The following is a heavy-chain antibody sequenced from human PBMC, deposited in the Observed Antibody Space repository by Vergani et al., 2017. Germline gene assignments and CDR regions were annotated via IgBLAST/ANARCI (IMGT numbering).Heavy chain of an antibody. CDR3: ARVYRGVDF. J-gene: IGHJ6*02. D-gene: IGHD3-16*02. CDR2: INPNSGGT. V-gene: IGHV1-2*02. CDR1: GYTFTGYY. Sequence: QVQLVQSGAEVKKPGASVKVSCKASGYTFTGYYMHWVRQAPGQGLEWMGWINPNSGGTNYAQKCQGRVTMTRDTSTGTASMELSRLTSDDTAIYYCARVYRGVDFWGQGTTVTVSS.